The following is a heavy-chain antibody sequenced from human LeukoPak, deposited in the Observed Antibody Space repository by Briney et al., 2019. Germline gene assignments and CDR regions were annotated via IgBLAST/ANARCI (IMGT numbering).Heavy chain of an antibody. CDR3: ASLLNYYYMDV. J-gene: IGHJ6*03. CDR1: GGSISSSNW. CDR2: INHSGST. V-gene: IGHV4-4*02. D-gene: IGHD2-15*01. Sequence: SETLSLTCAVSGGSISSSNWWSWVRQPPGKGLEWIGEINHSGSTNYNPSLKSRVTISVDTSKNQFSLKLSSVTAADTAVYYCASLLNYYYMDVWGKGTTVTISS.